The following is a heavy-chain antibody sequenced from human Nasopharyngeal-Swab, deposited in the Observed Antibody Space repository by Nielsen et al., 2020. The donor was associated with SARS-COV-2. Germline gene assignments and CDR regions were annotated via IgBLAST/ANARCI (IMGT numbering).Heavy chain of an antibody. CDR3: ATIFGVPY. V-gene: IGHV3-74*01. CDR2: INSDGSST. Sequence: GESLKISCAASGFTFSSYWVHWVRQAPGKGLVWVSRINSDGSSTSYADSVKGRFTISRDNAKNTLYLQMNSLRAEDTAVYYCATIFGVPYWGQGTLVTVSS. J-gene: IGHJ4*02. CDR1: GFTFSSYW. D-gene: IGHD3-3*01.